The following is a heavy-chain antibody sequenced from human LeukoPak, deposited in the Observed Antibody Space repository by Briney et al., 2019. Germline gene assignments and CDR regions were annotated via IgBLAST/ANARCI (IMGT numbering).Heavy chain of an antibody. V-gene: IGHV3-30*04. D-gene: IGHD4-17*01. J-gene: IGHJ4*02. CDR3: ASYRTYGDHVSDY. CDR2: ISYDGSNK. Sequence: GGSLRLSCAASGFTFSSYAMHWVRQAPGKGLEWVAVISYDGSNKYYADSVKGRFTISRDNSKNTLYLQMNSLRAEDTAVYYCASYRTYGDHVSDYWGQGTLVTVSS. CDR1: GFTFSSYA.